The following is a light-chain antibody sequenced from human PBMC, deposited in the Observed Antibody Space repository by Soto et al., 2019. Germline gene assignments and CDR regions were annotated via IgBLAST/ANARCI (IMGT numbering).Light chain of an antibody. J-gene: IGKJ2*01. CDR1: QSINTW. CDR3: QQYDGH. Sequence: DIQMTQSPSTVSASVGDRVTITCRASQSINTWLAWYQQKPGKAPRVLIYDASSLQSGVPSRFSGGGSATEFTLTISSLEPDDFATYYCQQYDGHFGQGTKLEIK. V-gene: IGKV1-5*01. CDR2: DAS.